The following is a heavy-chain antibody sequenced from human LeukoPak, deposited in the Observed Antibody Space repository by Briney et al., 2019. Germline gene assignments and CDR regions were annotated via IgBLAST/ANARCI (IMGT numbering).Heavy chain of an antibody. J-gene: IGHJ4*02. Sequence: SETLSLTCTVSGGSVGSGGYYWSWIRQPPGGGLEWIGDIYYIRNTNYNPSLKSRVTMSLDPSKNQFSLKLNSVTAADTAVYYCARPPSQSGSYRYYFAYWGQGTLVTVSS. D-gene: IGHD1-26*01. CDR2: IYYIRNT. V-gene: IGHV4-61*08. CDR3: ARPPSQSGSYRYYFAY. CDR1: GGSVGSGGYY.